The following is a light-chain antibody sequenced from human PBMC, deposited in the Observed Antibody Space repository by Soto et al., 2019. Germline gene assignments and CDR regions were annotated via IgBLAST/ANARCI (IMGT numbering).Light chain of an antibody. CDR1: SSNIGTYF. J-gene: IGLJ1*01. V-gene: IGLV1-47*01. CDR2: SNS. CDR3: AAWDGSLSGNV. Sequence: QSALTQPPSASGTPGQRVTISCSGSSSNIGTYFVYWYQQLPGTAPKLLIYSNSQRPSGVPDRFSGSKSGTSASLAINGLRPEDEADYYCAAWDGSLSGNVFGTGTKVTVL.